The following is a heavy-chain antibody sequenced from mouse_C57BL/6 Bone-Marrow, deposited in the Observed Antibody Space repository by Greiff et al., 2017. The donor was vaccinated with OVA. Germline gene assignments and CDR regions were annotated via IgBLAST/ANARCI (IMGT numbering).Heavy chain of an antibody. V-gene: IGHV1-55*01. CDR1: GYTFTSYW. CDR3: AREEGIYYGYDSFAY. D-gene: IGHD2-2*01. J-gene: IGHJ3*01. CDR2: IYPGSGST. Sequence: QVQLKQPGAELVKPGASVKMSCKASGYTFTSYWITWVKQRPGQGLEWIGDIYPGSGSTNYNEKFKSKATLTVDTSSSTAYMQLSSLTSEDSAVYYCAREEGIYYGYDSFAYWGQGTLVTVSA.